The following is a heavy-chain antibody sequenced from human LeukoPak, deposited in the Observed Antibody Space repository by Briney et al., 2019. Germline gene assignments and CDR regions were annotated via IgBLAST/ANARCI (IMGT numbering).Heavy chain of an antibody. Sequence: GGSLRLSCAASGFTFSSYAMSWVRQAPGKGLEWVSAISGSGGSTYYADSVKGRFTISRDNSTNTLYLQMNSLRAEDTAVYYCASIDDRIAVAGTDYWGQGTLVTVSS. D-gene: IGHD6-19*01. J-gene: IGHJ4*02. CDR3: ASIDDRIAVAGTDY. V-gene: IGHV3-23*01. CDR1: GFTFSSYA. CDR2: ISGSGGST.